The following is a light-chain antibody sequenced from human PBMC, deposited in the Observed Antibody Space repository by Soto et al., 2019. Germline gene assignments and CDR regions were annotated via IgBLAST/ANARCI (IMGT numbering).Light chain of an antibody. V-gene: IGKV3-15*01. Sequence: EIVMTQSPATLSVSPGERATISCRASQSVSSNLAWYQQKPGQAPRLLIYGASTRATGIPARFSGSGSGTEFTLTISSLQSEDFAVYYCQQYKNWPKITFGQGTRVEIK. CDR1: QSVSSN. CDR2: GAS. CDR3: QQYKNWPKIT. J-gene: IGKJ5*01.